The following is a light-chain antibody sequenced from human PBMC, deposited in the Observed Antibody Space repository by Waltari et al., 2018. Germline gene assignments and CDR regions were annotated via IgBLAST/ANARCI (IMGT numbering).Light chain of an antibody. J-gene: IGKJ1*01. V-gene: IGKV3-20*01. Sequence: EIVLPPPPDTPSFSPGETATLSCRASKSSSKYLAWYQQKPGQAPRLLIYHASSRSTGIPDRFSGSGFGTDFSLTISRLEPEDFAVYYCQHYVSLPATFGQGTKLEIK. CDR3: QHYVSLPAT. CDR1: KSSSKY. CDR2: HAS.